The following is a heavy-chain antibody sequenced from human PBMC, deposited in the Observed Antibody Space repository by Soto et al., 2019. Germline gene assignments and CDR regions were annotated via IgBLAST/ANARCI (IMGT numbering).Heavy chain of an antibody. V-gene: IGHV4-34*01. Sequence: PSETLSLTCAVYGGSFSGYYWSWILQPPGKGLEWIGEINHSGSTNYNPSLKSRVTISVDTSKNQFSLKLSSVTAADTAVYYCARGRPVLLWFGEKKDFDYWGQGTLVTVSS. CDR2: INHSGST. CDR3: ARGRPVLLWFGEKKDFDY. J-gene: IGHJ4*02. D-gene: IGHD3-10*01. CDR1: GGSFSGYY.